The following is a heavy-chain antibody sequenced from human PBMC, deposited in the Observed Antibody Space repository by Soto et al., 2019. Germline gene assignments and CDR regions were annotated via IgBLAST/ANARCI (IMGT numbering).Heavy chain of an antibody. V-gene: IGHV3-48*01. Sequence: GGSLRLSCAASGFTFSSYSMNWVRQAPGKGLEWVSYISSSSSTIYYADSVKGRFTISRDNAKNSLYLQMNSLRAEDTAVYYCARPDDSITIFGVVIGSNYYYYMDVWGKGTTVTVSS. D-gene: IGHD3-3*01. CDR2: ISSSSSTI. CDR1: GFTFSSYS. J-gene: IGHJ6*03. CDR3: ARPDDSITIFGVVIGSNYYYYMDV.